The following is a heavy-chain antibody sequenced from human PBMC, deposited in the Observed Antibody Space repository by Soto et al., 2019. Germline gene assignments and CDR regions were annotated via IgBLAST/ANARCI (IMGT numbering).Heavy chain of an antibody. CDR1: GYTFISYG. D-gene: IGHD6-13*01. Sequence: VQLVQSGAEVKKTGASVEVSCKASGYTFISYGISWVRQAPGQGLEWVGWISPYNGKTNYAQKFQGRVTLTTETSTSTAYLDLRSLRSDDTAVYYCARGGFSTSWLGLLGTGAHGVEIDYWGQGTLVTVSS. CDR3: ARGGFSTSWLGLLGTGAHGVEIDY. J-gene: IGHJ4*02. V-gene: IGHV1-18*01. CDR2: ISPYNGKT.